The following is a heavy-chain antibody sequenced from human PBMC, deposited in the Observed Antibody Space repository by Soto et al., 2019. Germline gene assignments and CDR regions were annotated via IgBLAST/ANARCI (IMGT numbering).Heavy chain of an antibody. CDR3: AKGIRYFGLVYFDY. CDR2: ISGSGGST. D-gene: IGHD3-9*01. CDR1: GFTFSSYA. Sequence: PGGSLRLSCAASGFTFSSYALSWVRQAPGKGLEWVSAISGSGGSTYYADSVKGRFTISRDNSKNTLYLQMNSLRAEDTAVYYWAKGIRYFGLVYFDYWGKGTLVTVSS. J-gene: IGHJ4*02. V-gene: IGHV3-23*01.